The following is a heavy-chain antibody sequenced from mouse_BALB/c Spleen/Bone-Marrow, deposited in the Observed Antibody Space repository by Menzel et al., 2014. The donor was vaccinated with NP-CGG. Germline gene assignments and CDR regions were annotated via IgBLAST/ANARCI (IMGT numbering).Heavy chain of an antibody. D-gene: IGHD1-1*01. CDR3: ARRTTTVVATDY. Sequence: QVQLQQPGAELVKPGASVKLSCKASGYTFTSYWMHWVKQRPGQGLEWIGEINPSNGRTNYNEKFKSKATLTVDKSSSTAYMQLGSLTYEDSAVYYCARRTTTVVATDYWGQGTTLTVSS. V-gene: IGHV1S81*02. CDR2: INPSNGRT. J-gene: IGHJ2*01. CDR1: GYTFTSYW.